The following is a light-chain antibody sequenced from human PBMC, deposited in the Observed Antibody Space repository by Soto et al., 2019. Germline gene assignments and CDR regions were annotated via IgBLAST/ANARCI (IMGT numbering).Light chain of an antibody. CDR1: QTLSTNS. CDR2: AAS. Sequence: EIVLTQSPGTLSLCPGERATLSCRASQTLSTNSLAWYQQRPGQTPRLLIYAASTRDTDIPDRFNGSGSGTDFALTISRLEPEDFALYYCQQYNDSPLTFGPGTKVDVK. J-gene: IGKJ3*01. CDR3: QQYNDSPLT. V-gene: IGKV3-20*01.